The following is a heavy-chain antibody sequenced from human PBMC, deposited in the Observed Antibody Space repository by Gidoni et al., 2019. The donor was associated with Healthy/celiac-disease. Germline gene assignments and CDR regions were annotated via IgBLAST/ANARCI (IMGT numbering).Heavy chain of an antibody. CDR2: IYSGGST. CDR1: GFTVSSNY. CDR3: AREGQTGPYYFDY. J-gene: IGHJ4*02. Sequence: EVQLVETGGGVIQPGGSMRLSCAASGFTVSSNYMSWVRQAPGKGLEWVSVIYSGGSTYYADSVKGRFTISRDNSKNTLYLQMNSLRAEDTAVYYCAREGQTGPYYFDYWGQGTLVTVSS. D-gene: IGHD7-27*01. V-gene: IGHV3-53*02.